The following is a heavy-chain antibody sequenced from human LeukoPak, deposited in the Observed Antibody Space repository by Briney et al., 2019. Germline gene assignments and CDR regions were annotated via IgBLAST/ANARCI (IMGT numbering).Heavy chain of an antibody. D-gene: IGHD3-16*01. V-gene: IGHV4-59*11. Sequence: SETLSLTCTVSGGSISSHYWSWVRQPPGKGLEWIGYVLDNVRTKDNPSLNSRFTLSADTSKNQFSLRLTSVTAADTAVYYCARVMISSPCFDPWGQGTLVTVSS. CDR2: VLDNVRT. CDR1: GGSISSHY. CDR3: ARVMISSPCFDP. J-gene: IGHJ5*02.